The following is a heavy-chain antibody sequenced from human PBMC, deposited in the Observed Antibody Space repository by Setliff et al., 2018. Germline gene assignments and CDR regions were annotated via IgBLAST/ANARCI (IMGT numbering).Heavy chain of an antibody. CDR2: INA. D-gene: IGHD4-4*01. J-gene: IGHJ3*01. V-gene: IGHV1-18*01. CDR3: ATDHYNRFDV. CDR1: GYTFTSYG. Sequence: ASVKVSCKSSGYTFTSYGINWVRQAPGQGLEWMGWINAYAQKFQGRVTMTIDTLTSTIYMELRSLRSDDTAVYYRATDHYNRFDVWGQGTMVTVSS.